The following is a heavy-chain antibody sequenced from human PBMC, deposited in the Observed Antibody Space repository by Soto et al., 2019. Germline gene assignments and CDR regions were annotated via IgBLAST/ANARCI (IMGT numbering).Heavy chain of an antibody. V-gene: IGHV1-18*01. Sequence: QVQLVQSGAEVKKPGASVKVSCKASGYTFTSYGISWVRQAPGQGLEWMGWISAYNGHTNYAQKLQGRVTMTTDTSTSTGNMERMSMISDDTVVYYCARDLAAGNCDYWGQGTLVTVSS. D-gene: IGHD6-13*01. CDR3: ARDLAAGNCDY. J-gene: IGHJ4*02. CDR2: ISAYNGHT. CDR1: GYTFTSYG.